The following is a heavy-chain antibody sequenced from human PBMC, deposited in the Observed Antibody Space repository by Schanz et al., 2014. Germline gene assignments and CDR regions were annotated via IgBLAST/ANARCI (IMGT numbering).Heavy chain of an antibody. D-gene: IGHD3-3*01. CDR2: IIPIVDIT. CDR1: GGTFTSYA. CDR3: ARKGMPPIWSGYPYFFDF. J-gene: IGHJ4*02. V-gene: IGHV1-69*04. Sequence: QVQLVQSGAEVRKPGSSVRVSCKASGGTFTSYAFSWVRQAPGQGLEWMGRIIPIVDITNYAQKFLGRVTITADKSTSTAYMELRGLRSDDTAVYYCARKGMPPIWSGYPYFFDFWGQGTLVTVSS.